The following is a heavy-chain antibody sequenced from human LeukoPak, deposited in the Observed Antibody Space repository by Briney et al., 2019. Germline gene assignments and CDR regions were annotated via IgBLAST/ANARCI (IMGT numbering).Heavy chain of an antibody. V-gene: IGHV3-23*01. D-gene: IGHD3-3*01. CDR1: EFTFRNYA. CDR3: ARDSSNDYNFWSGYYTNYVDV. CDR2: ITNDGDDT. J-gene: IGHJ6*03. Sequence: PGGSLRLSCSAAEFTFRNYAMTWVRQAPGKGLEWVSSITNDGDDTYYTDSVKGRFTISRDNSKKTLFLQMNSLRAEDTAVYYCARDSSNDYNFWSGYYTNYVDVWGKGTTVTVSS.